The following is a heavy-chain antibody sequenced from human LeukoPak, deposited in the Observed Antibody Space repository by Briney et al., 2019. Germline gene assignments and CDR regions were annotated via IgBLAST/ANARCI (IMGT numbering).Heavy chain of an antibody. D-gene: IGHD2/OR15-2a*01. CDR3: AKGRITSTHDAFDI. CDR1: GYTFTAFS. CDR2: INPNSGDT. Sequence: ASVKVSCKASGYTFTAFSLHWVRQAPGQGLEWMGWINPNSGDTTYPQMLQGRVTMTRDTSISTAYMELSSLRSDDTAIYYCAKGRITSTHDAFDIWGQGTMVTVSS. V-gene: IGHV1-2*02. J-gene: IGHJ3*02.